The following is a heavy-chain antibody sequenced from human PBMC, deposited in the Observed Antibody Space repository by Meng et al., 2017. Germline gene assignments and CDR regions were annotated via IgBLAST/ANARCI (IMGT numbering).Heavy chain of an antibody. V-gene: IGHV4-30-4*01. D-gene: IGHD1-26*01. CDR3: ARDSGVGGSYNWFDP. J-gene: IGHJ5*02. CDR1: GGSISSGNYY. Sequence: QVQLQGSGPGLVKPSQTLSLTCTVSGGSISSGNYYWSWIRQPPGKGLEWIGYIYHSGSTYYNPSLKSRVTISVDTSKNQFSLKLNYVTAADTAVYYCARDSGVGGSYNWFDPWGQGTLVTVSS. CDR2: IYHSGST.